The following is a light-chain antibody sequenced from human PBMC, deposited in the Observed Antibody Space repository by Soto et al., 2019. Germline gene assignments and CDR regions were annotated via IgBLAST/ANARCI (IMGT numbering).Light chain of an antibody. CDR1: SGYSNYK. CDR2: VGTGGIVG. Sequence: QSVLTQPPSASASLGASVTLTCTLSSGYSNYKVDWYQQRPGKGPRFVMRVGTGGIVGSKGDGIPDRFSVLGSGLNRYLTIKNIQEEDESDSHCGAHHGSGSNFVVVFGGGTKLTVL. V-gene: IGLV9-49*01. CDR3: GAHHGSGSNFVVV. J-gene: IGLJ2*01.